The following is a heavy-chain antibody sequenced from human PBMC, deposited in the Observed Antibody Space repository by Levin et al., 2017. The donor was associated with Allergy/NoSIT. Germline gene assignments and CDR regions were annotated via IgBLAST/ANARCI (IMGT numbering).Heavy chain of an antibody. V-gene: IGHV4-59*01. D-gene: IGHD5-24*01. CDR2: IHDTWSP. Sequence: SQTLSLTCSVSGGSISTSYWSWIRPPPGKGLEWIGYIHDTWSPHYSPSLKGRVTISLDKANNQFSLKLNSVTAADTAVYYCAREGATITALGFWGQGTLVMVSS. CDR3: AREGATITALGF. CDR1: GGSISTSY. J-gene: IGHJ4*02.